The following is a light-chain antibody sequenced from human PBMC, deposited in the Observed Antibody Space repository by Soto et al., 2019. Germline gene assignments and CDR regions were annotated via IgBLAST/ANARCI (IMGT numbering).Light chain of an antibody. V-gene: IGLV2-14*01. Sequence: QSVLPQPASVSGSPGQSITISCTGTSSDVGGYNYVSWYQQHPGKAPKLMIYDVSKRPSGVSNRFSGSKSGNTASLTISGLQAEDEADYSCSSYTSSSTYVVFGGGTQLHVL. CDR3: SSYTSSSTYVV. CDR2: DVS. CDR1: SSDVGGYNY. J-gene: IGLJ2*01.